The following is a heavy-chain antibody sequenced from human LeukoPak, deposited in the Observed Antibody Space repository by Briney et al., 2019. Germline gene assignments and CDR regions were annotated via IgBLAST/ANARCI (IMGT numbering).Heavy chain of an antibody. CDR1: GFIVSNIY. J-gene: IGHJ4*02. D-gene: IGHD2-21*02. Sequence: PGGSLRLSCAASGFIVSNIYMTWVRQSPGKGLEWVSVIYTNGNTYNADPVKGRVTISRDNSKNTLYLQMNSLRVEDTAVYYCARSICGGDCALDSWGQGTLVTVSS. V-gene: IGHV3-66*01. CDR3: ARSICGGDCALDS. CDR2: IYTNGNT.